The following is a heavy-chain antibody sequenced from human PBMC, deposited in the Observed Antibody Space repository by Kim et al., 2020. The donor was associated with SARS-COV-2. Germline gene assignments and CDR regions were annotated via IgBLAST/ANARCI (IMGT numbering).Heavy chain of an antibody. V-gene: IGHV3-23*01. Sequence: GGSLRLSCATSEFTFSQYAMSWFRQAPGKGLEWVSSVSGSGITNYSASSMGGLSTICDNSHKTSLLQKISRRVDDTTTVYYATVVSGLIVGDAAVVLWGR. CDR3: ATVVSGLIVGDAAVVL. CDR1: EFTFSQYA. D-gene: IGHD3-16*02. J-gene: IGHJ2*01. CDR2: VSGSGITN.